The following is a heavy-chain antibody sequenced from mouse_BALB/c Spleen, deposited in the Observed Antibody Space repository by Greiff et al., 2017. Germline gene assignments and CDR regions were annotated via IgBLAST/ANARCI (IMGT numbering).Heavy chain of an antibody. D-gene: IGHD2-4*01. CDR2: INSNGGST. Sequence: EVQLVESGGGLVQPGGSLKLSCAASGFTFSSYGMSWVRQTPDKRLELVATINSNGGSTYYPDSVKGRFTISRDNAKNTLYLQMSSLKSEDTAMYYCARAPLSTMITTGFAYWGQGTLVTVSA. CDR3: ARAPLSTMITTGFAY. V-gene: IGHV5-6-3*01. CDR1: GFTFSSYG. J-gene: IGHJ3*01.